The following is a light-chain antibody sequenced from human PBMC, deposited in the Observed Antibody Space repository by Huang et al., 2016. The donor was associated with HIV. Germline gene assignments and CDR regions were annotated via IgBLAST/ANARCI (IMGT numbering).Light chain of an antibody. V-gene: IGKV1-9*01. CDR3: QQVKTYPLT. CDR2: AAS. Sequence: IQLTQSPSSLSAAVGDRVTITCRASQDISRYLAWYQLKPGKAHKLLVYAASSLQSGGPLRFSGSGSGTDCILTISSLQPEDSATYYCQQVKTYPLTFGGGTKVEFK. J-gene: IGKJ4*01. CDR1: QDISRY.